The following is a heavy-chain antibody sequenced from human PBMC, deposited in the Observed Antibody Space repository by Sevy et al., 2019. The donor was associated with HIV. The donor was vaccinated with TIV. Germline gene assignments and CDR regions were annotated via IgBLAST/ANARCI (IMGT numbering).Heavy chain of an antibody. V-gene: IGHV4-34*01. CDR2: INHSGST. J-gene: IGHJ5*02. CDR1: GGSFSGYY. Sequence: SETLSLTCAVYGGSFSGYYWNWIRQSPGKGLEWIGEINHSGSTHYNTSLKSRVTISVDTSKNQFSLRLNSVTAADTAVYYCARAPPVVVVPGAASWFDPWGQGTLVTVSS. D-gene: IGHD2-2*01. CDR3: ARAPPVVVVPGAASWFDP.